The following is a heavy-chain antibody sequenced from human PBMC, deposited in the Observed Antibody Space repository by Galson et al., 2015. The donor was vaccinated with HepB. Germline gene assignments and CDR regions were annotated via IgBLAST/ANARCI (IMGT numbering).Heavy chain of an antibody. CDR2: ISAYNGNT. V-gene: IGHV1-18*01. CDR1: GYTFTSYG. CDR3: ARAGNYDFWSGYNYYYYYMDV. D-gene: IGHD3-3*01. J-gene: IGHJ6*03. Sequence: SVKVSCKASGYTFTSYGISWVRQAPGQGLEWMGWISAYNGNTNYAQKLQGRVTMTTDTSTSTAYMELRSLRSDDTAVYYCARAGNYDFWSGYNYYYYYMDVWGQGTMVTVSS.